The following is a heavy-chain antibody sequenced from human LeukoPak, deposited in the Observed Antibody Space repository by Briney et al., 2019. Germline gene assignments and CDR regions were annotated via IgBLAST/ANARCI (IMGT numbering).Heavy chain of an antibody. CDR1: GYSFISYR. CDR3: ARLYYDYVWGSYRYAPPYYYGMDV. V-gene: IGHV5-51*01. J-gene: IGHJ6*02. Sequence: GESLKISCQGSGYSFISYRIGWVRQMPGKGLEWMGIIYPGDSDTRYSPSFQGQVTISADKPINTAYLQWSSLKASDTAMYYCARLYYDYVWGSYRYAPPYYYGMDVWGQGTTVTVSS. D-gene: IGHD3-16*02. CDR2: IYPGDSDT.